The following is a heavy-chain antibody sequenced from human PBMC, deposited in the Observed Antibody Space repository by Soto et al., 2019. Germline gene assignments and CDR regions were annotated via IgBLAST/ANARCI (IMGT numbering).Heavy chain of an antibody. J-gene: IGHJ5*02. D-gene: IGHD6-6*01. V-gene: IGHV4-30-2*01. CDR1: GGSISSGGYS. CDR2: IYHNGST. CDR3: ARERDSSSGNWFDP. Sequence: QLQLQESGSGLVKPSQTLSLTCAVSGGSISSGGYSWSWIRQPPGKGLEWIGYIYHNGSTYYNPSLKSRVTISVDRSKNQFSLKLSSVTAADTAVYYCARERDSSSGNWFDPWGQGTLVTVSS.